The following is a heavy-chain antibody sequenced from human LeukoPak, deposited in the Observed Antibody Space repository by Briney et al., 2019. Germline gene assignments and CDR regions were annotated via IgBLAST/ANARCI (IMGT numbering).Heavy chain of an antibody. CDR1: GGSISTYY. CDR3: ARMYGGFAY. CDR2: IHYSGST. Sequence: SETLSLTCTVSGGSISTYYWSWIRQPPARGLKWMGYIHYSGSTNYNPSLKSRVTISVDPSKNQFSLKLTSVTAADTAVYYCARMYGGFAYWGQGTLVTVSS. J-gene: IGHJ4*02. V-gene: IGHV4-59*01. D-gene: IGHD1-26*01.